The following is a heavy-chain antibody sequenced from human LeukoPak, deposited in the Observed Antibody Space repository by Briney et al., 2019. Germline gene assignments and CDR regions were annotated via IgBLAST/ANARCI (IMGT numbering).Heavy chain of an antibody. D-gene: IGHD6-13*01. J-gene: IGHJ4*02. CDR2: IIPIFGTA. V-gene: IGHV1-69*05. CDR3: ARELRVAAAGTPFFDY. CDR1: GGTFSSYA. Sequence: SVKVSCKASGGTFSSYAISWVRQAPGQGLEWMGGIIPIFGTANYAQKFQGRVTITTDESTSTAYMELSSLRSEDTAVYYCARELRVAAAGTPFFDYWGQGTLVTVSS.